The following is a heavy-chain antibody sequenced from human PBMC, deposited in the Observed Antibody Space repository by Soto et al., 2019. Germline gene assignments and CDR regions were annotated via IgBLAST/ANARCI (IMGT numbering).Heavy chain of an antibody. J-gene: IGHJ4*02. CDR2: VSFDGSSP. V-gene: IGHV3-30*18. Sequence: QVQLVESGGGVVQPGRSLRLSCAASGFVFSTYDMHWVRQAPGKGLEWVAAVSFDGSSPHYADSVKGRFTISRDNSKNTMFLQMNSLRPEDSAVYYCAKEYGALNYWGQGTLVTVSS. CDR3: AKEYGALNY. D-gene: IGHD4-17*01. CDR1: GFVFSTYD.